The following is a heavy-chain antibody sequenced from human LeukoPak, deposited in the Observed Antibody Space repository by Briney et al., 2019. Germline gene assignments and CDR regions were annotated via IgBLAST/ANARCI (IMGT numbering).Heavy chain of an antibody. D-gene: IGHD7-27*01. Sequence: ASVKVSCKASGYTFTGYYIHWVRQAHGQGLEWLGWIYPNSGATQYAQKFQGRITMTRDTSINTAYMELSSLRSDDTAIYYCVRFTVELGKNYWGQGTLVTVSS. V-gene: IGHV1-2*02. CDR1: GYTFTGYY. CDR2: IYPNSGAT. CDR3: VRFTVELGKNY. J-gene: IGHJ4*02.